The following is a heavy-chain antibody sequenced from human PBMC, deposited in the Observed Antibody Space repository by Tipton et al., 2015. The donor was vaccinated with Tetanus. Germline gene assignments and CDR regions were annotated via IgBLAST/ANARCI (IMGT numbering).Heavy chain of an antibody. CDR3: AREDGGPTLDYFDS. D-gene: IGHD3-16*01. CDR1: GFTFTRYA. CDR2: ITFDGGTK. J-gene: IGHJ4*02. Sequence: SLRLSCAASGFTFTRYAMHWVRQAPGKGLEWVAVITFDGGTKYYADSVKGQFTLSRDNSQNTLYLQMNSLKVEDTAVYYCAREDGGPTLDYFDSWGQGALVIVSS. V-gene: IGHV3-30-3*01.